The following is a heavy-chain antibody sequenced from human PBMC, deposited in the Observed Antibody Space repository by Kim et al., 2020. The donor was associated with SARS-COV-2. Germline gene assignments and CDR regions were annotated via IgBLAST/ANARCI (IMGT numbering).Heavy chain of an antibody. J-gene: IGHJ4*01. D-gene: IGHD3-3*01. CDR3: ARDGVVGARSVVYYF. CDR1: GFTFSSYG. Sequence: GGSLRLSCAASGFTFSSYGMHWVRQAPGKGLEWMSAISGDGSNTYYADSVKGRITISRDNSKNTLYLQINSLRAEDTAVYYCARDGVVGARSVVYYF. CDR2: ISGDGSNT. V-gene: IGHV3-33*08.